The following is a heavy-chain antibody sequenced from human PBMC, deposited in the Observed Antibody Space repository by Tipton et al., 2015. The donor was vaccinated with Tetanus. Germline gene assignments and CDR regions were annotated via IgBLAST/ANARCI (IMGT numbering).Heavy chain of an antibody. D-gene: IGHD3-3*01. CDR1: GFTFDDYA. CDR3: ASAPDFWTTSFDY. J-gene: IGHJ4*02. V-gene: IGHV3-48*02. CDR2: ISSSNSII. Sequence: SLRLSCAASGFTFDDYAMHWVRQAPGKGLEWVSYISSSNSIIYYADSVKGRFTISRDNARNSLYLQMNSLRDDDTAVYYCASAPDFWTTSFDYWGQGTPVTVSS.